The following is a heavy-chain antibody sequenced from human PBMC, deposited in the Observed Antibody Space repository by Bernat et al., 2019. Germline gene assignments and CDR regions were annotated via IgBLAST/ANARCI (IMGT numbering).Heavy chain of an antibody. CDR2: IYYSGST. CDR1: GGSISSGGYY. CDR3: ARDNRIMGALDY. D-gene: IGHD1-26*01. V-gene: IGHV4-31*03. Sequence: QVQLQESGPGLVKPSQTLSPTCTVSGGSISSGGYYWSWIRQHPGKGLEWIGYIYYSGSTYYNPSLKSRVTISVDTSKNQFSLKLSSVTAADTAVYYCARDNRIMGALDYWGQGTLVTVSS. J-gene: IGHJ4*02.